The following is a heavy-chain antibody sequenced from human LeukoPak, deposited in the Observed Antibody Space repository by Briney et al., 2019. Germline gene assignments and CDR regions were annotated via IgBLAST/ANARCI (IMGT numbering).Heavy chain of an antibody. V-gene: IGHV3-23*01. CDR2: IGGSGGTT. CDR3: AKGYCASTTCYARFEN. D-gene: IGHD2-2*01. CDR1: GFTFSSYA. J-gene: IGHJ4*02. Sequence: GGSLRLSCAASGFTFSSYAVSWVRQAPGNGLEWVSSIGGSGGTTFYADSVKGRFTISRDNSKNTLFLQMSSLRAEDTAVYHCAKGYCASTTCYARFENWGQGTLVTISS.